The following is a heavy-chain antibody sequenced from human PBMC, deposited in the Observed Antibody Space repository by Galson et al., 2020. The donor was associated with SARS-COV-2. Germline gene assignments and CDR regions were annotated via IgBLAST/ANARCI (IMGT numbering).Heavy chain of an antibody. CDR3: ATGVAIAAAGGWFDP. Sequence: GASVKVSCKVSGYTLTELSMHWVRQAPGKGLEWMGGFDPEDGETIYAQKFQGRVTMTEDTSTDTAYMELSSLRSEDTAVYYCATGVAIAAAGGWFDPWGQGTLITVSS. CDR2: FDPEDGET. J-gene: IGHJ5*02. CDR1: GYTLTELS. D-gene: IGHD6-13*01. V-gene: IGHV1-24*01.